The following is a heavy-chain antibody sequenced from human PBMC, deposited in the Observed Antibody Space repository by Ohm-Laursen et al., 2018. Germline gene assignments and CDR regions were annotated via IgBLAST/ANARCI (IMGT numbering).Heavy chain of an antibody. D-gene: IGHD3-16*01. CDR2: KYDSGST. V-gene: IGHV4-61*01. CDR3: AREVMAASYYFDS. Sequence: PGTLSLTCTVSGGSVSRASYYWSWIRQPPGEGPEWIGYKYDSGSTNYNPSLKSRVTISVDSSKNQFSLKLSSVTAADTAVYYCAREVMAASYYFDSWGQGTLVTVSS. J-gene: IGHJ4*02. CDR1: GGSVSRASYY.